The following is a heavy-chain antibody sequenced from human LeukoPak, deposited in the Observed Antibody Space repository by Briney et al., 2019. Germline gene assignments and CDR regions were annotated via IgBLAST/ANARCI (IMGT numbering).Heavy chain of an antibody. Sequence: KFQGRVTITRDTSASTAYMELSSLRSEDTAVYYCAGQTEYSSGWYYFDYWGQGTLVTVSS. J-gene: IGHJ4*02. D-gene: IGHD6-19*01. V-gene: IGHV1-3*01. CDR3: AGQTEYSSGWYYFDY.